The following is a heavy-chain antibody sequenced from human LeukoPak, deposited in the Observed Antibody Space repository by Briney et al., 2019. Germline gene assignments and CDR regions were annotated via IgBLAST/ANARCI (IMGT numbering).Heavy chain of an antibody. CDR3: AKDMAEVAVAGTDY. CDR1: GFTFSSYG. Sequence: GAPRLSCAASGFTFSSYGMSWVRQAPGKGLEWVSAISGSGGSTYYADSVKGRFTISRDNSKNTLYLQMNSLRAEDTAVYYCAKDMAEVAVAGTDYWGQGTLVTVSS. CDR2: ISGSGGST. D-gene: IGHD6-19*01. J-gene: IGHJ4*02. V-gene: IGHV3-23*01.